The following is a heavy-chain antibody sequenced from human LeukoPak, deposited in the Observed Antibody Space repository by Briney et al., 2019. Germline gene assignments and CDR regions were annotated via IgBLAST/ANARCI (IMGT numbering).Heavy chain of an antibody. Sequence: PSQTLSLTCTVSGGSISSGGYYWSWIRQHPGKGLEWIGYIYYSGSTNYNPSLKSRVTISVDTSKNQFSLKLSSVTAADTAVYYCARDQATGGPDYWGQGTLVTVSS. CDR3: ARDQATGGPDY. D-gene: IGHD1-26*01. V-gene: IGHV4-31*03. CDR1: GGSISSGGYY. CDR2: IYYSGST. J-gene: IGHJ4*02.